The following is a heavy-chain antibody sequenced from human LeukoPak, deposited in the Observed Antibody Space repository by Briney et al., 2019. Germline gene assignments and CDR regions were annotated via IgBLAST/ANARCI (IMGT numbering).Heavy chain of an antibody. CDR1: GGSISSSSYY. CDR2: IYYSGST. V-gene: IGHV4-39*01. CDR3: ARLAYHLSSFDY. J-gene: IGHJ4*02. Sequence: PSETLSLTCTVSGGSISSSSYYWGWVRQPPGKGLEWIGSIYYSGSTYYNPSLKSRVTVSGDTSKHQFSLKLSSVTAAASAVYYCARLAYHLSSFDYWGPGTLVTASS. D-gene: IGHD1-14*01.